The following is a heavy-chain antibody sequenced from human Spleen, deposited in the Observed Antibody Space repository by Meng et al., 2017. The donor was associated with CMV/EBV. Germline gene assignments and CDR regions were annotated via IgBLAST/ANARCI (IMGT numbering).Heavy chain of an antibody. CDR3: ARIRQYYYDSSGSSCFDP. J-gene: IGHJ5*02. V-gene: IGHV1-18*01. D-gene: IGHD3-22*01. CDR2: ISAYNGNT. CDR1: GYTFTNFP. Sequence: ASVKVSCKASGYTFTNFPITWVRQAPGQGLEWMGWISAYNGNTNYAQNLQGRVTMTTDTSTTTAYMELRSLRSDDTAVYYCARIRQYYYDSSGSSCFDPWGQGTLVTVS.